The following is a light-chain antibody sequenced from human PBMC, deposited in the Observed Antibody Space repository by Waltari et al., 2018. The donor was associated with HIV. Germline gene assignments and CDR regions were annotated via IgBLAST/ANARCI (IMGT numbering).Light chain of an antibody. CDR3: SSFATTATPVL. CDR1: GSDVGAYNL. CDR2: GVT. J-gene: IGLJ2*01. Sequence: QSALTQPAAVSGSPGQSITFSCTGTGSDVGAYNLVSWYQQHLDKAPKLVMYGVTQRPSGVSDRFSGSKSGNTAYLTISGLQADDEADYFCSSFATTATPVLFGGGTKLTVL. V-gene: IGLV2-23*02.